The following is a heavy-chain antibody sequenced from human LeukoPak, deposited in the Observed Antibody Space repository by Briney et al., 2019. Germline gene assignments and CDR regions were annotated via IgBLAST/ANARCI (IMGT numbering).Heavy chain of an antibody. CDR3: TRGVFGVVPKYHYYMDV. CDR1: GGSISSGGYY. CDR2: IYYSGST. Sequence: PSQTLSLTCTVSGGSISSGGYYWSWIRQHPGKGLEWIGYIYYSGSTYYNPSLKSRVTISVDTSKNQFSLKLSSVTAADTAVYYCTRGVFGVVPKYHYYMDVWGKGTTVTVSS. D-gene: IGHD3-3*01. V-gene: IGHV4-31*03. J-gene: IGHJ6*03.